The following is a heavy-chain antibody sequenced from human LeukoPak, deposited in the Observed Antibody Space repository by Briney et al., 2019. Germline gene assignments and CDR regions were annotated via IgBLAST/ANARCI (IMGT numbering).Heavy chain of an antibody. J-gene: IGHJ5*02. CDR2: IKEDGSEK. Sequence: GGSLRLSCAASGFTFSTYWVSWVRQAPGKGLEWVANIKEDGSEKYYVDSVKGRFTISRDNAKNSLYLQMNSLRAEDTAVYYCARDLRCSSTSCYTEGWFDPWGQGTLVTVSS. D-gene: IGHD2-2*02. CDR1: GFTFSTYW. V-gene: IGHV3-7*01. CDR3: ARDLRCSSTSCYTEGWFDP.